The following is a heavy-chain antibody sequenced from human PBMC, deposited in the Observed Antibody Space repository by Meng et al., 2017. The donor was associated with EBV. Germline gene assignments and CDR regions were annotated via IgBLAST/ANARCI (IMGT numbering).Heavy chain of an antibody. CDR1: GGTFSSYA. CDR2: IIPIFGTA. V-gene: IGHV1-69*06. Sequence: QGQVVKLGAGGKKPGSSVKVSCKASGGTFSSYAISWVRQAPGQGLEWMGGIIPIFGTANYAQKFQGRVTITADKSTSTAYMELSSLRSEDTAVYYCARAEIAAAGRLDYWGQGTLVTVSS. J-gene: IGHJ4*02. CDR3: ARAEIAAAGRLDY. D-gene: IGHD6-13*01.